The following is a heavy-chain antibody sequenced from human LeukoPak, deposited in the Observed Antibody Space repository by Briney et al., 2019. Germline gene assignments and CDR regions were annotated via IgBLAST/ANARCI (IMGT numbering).Heavy chain of an antibody. CDR1: GYTFTSNY. Sequence: ASVKVSCKASGYTFTSNYIHWVRQAPGQGLEWMGMIYPRDGSTSYAQKFQGRVTVTRDTSTSTVHMELGGLRSEDTAVYYCARDQEGFDYWGQGTLATVSS. J-gene: IGHJ4*02. CDR3: ARDQEGFDY. CDR2: IYPRDGST. V-gene: IGHV1-46*01.